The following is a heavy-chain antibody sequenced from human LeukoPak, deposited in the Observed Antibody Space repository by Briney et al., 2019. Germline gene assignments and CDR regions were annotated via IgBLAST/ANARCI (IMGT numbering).Heavy chain of an antibody. Sequence: GGSLRLSCAASGFTFSTYGMHWVRQAPGKGLEWVTSIHYDGTNKYYADSVKGRFTISRDNAKNSLYLQMNSLRAEGTAVYYCAELGITMIGGVWGKGTTVTISS. CDR2: IHYDGTNK. J-gene: IGHJ6*04. D-gene: IGHD3-10*02. V-gene: IGHV3-30*02. CDR1: GFTFSTYG. CDR3: AELGITMIGGV.